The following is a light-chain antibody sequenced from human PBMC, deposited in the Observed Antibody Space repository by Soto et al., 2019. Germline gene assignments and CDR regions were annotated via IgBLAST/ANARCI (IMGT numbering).Light chain of an antibody. Sequence: IKVAKTTSSVRGAGGESGTITWRARQSIKNYLNWYQHKPGAAPKLLIFGASSLQSGVPSRFSGSGSETDFTLTISILQPEDPATYYCQQTNTFPLTFGGGTQVDIK. CDR1: QSIKNY. CDR3: QQTNTFPLT. J-gene: IGKJ4*01. V-gene: IGKV1-12*01. CDR2: GAS.